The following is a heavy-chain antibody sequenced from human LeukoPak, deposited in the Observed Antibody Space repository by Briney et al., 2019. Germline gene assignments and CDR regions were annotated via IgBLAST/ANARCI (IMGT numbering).Heavy chain of an antibody. J-gene: IGHJ4*02. CDR3: ARHLSDITSSPNY. CDR1: GYSFSSYW. V-gene: IGHV5-51*01. CDR2: IYPRDSRT. Sequence: GESLKISCKGSGYSFSSYWIAWVRQMPGKGLEWMGVIYPRDSRTTYSPSFQDQVTISADKSIGTAYLQWTSPKASDTAVYYCARHLSDITSSPNYWGPGTLVTVSS. D-gene: IGHD2-2*01.